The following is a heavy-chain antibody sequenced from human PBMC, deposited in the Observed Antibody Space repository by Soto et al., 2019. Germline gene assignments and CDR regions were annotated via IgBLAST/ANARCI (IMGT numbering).Heavy chain of an antibody. J-gene: IGHJ6*02. CDR1: GDSVASNSAA. CDR3: ARFKGMAASPYYYYGMDV. CDR2: TYYRSKWYN. Sequence: SQTLSLTFAISGDSVASNSAAWNCIRQSPSRGLEWLGRTYYRSKWYNDYAVSVKSRITINPDTSKNQFSLQLNSVTPEDTAVYYCARFKGMAASPYYYYGMDVWGQGTTVTVSS. D-gene: IGHD6-19*01. V-gene: IGHV6-1*01.